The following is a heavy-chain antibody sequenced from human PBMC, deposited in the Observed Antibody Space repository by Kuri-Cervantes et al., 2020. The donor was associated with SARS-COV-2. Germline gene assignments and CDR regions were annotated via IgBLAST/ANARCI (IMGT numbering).Heavy chain of an antibody. D-gene: IGHD1-26*01. V-gene: IGHV3-30*19. CDR2: ISYDGSNK. CDR3: ARAAHYIIGSYFRFDP. J-gene: IGHJ5*02. CDR1: GFTFSSYG. Sequence: LSLTCAASGFTFSSYGMHWVRQAPAKGLEWVAVISYDGSNKYYADSVKGRFTISRDNSKNTLYLQMNSLRAEDTAVYYCARAAHYIIGSYFRFDPWGQGTLVTVSS.